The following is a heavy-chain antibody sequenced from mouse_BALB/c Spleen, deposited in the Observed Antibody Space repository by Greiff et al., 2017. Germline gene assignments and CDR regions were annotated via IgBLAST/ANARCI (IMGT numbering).Heavy chain of an antibody. Sequence: EVKLMESGAELVKPGASVKLSCTASGFNIKDTYMHWVKQRPEQGLEWIGRIDPANGNTKYDPKFQGKATITADTSSNTAYLQLSSLTSEDTAVYYCARELRLRAWFAYWGQGTLVTVSA. CDR3: ARELRLRAWFAY. CDR1: GFNIKDTY. V-gene: IGHV14-3*02. CDR2: IDPANGNT. D-gene: IGHD1-2*01. J-gene: IGHJ3*01.